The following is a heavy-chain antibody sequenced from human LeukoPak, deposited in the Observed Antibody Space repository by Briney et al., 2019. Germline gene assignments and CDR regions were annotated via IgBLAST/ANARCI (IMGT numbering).Heavy chain of an antibody. CDR3: ARLADGWYDYYYMDV. CDR2: IYPGDSDT. Sequence: GESLKISCKGSGYSFTSYWIGWVRQMPGKGLEWMGIIYPGDSDTRYSPSFQGQVTISADKSISTAYLQWSSLKASDTAMYNCARLADGWYDYYYMDVWGKGTTVTVSS. CDR1: GYSFTSYW. D-gene: IGHD6-19*01. V-gene: IGHV5-51*01. J-gene: IGHJ6*03.